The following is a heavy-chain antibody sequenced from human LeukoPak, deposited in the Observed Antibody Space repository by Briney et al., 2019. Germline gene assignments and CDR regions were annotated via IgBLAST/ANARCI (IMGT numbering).Heavy chain of an antibody. J-gene: IGHJ4*02. Sequence: GGSLRLSCAASGFTFSNYAMRWVRQAPGKGLEWVSGISGSGDSTYYADSVKGRFTISRDNSKNTLYLQMNSLRAEDTAVYYCARDLLARGIFAYWGQGTLVTVSS. CDR3: ARDLLARGIFAY. V-gene: IGHV3-23*01. CDR1: GFTFSNYA. D-gene: IGHD3-16*01. CDR2: ISGSGDST.